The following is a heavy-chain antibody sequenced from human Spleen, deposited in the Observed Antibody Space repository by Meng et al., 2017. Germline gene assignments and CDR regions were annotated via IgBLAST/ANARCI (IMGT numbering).Heavy chain of an antibody. V-gene: IGHV4-31*03. CDR1: GCSIISGGYY. J-gene: IGHJ5*02. D-gene: IGHD6-13*01. Sequence: VQLQESGPGLVKPSQTLSLTCTVSGCSIISGGYYWSWIRQHPGKGLEWIGYIYYSGSTYYNPSLKSRVTISVDTSKNQFSLKLSSVTAADTAVYYCARGVCSSSCYFHNWFDPWGQGTLVTVSS. CDR2: IYYSGST. CDR3: ARGVCSSSCYFHNWFDP.